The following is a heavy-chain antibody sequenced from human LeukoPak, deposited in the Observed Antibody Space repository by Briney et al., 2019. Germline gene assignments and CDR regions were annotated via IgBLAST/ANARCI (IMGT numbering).Heavy chain of an antibody. D-gene: IGHD5-12*01. Sequence: SETLSLTCTVSGGSIHTSSYYWGWIRQPPGKGLEWIATIYYTGSRSYNPSLKSRVTISVDTSKNLFSLNLKLTSVTAADTAVYYCARGGSGYDWFDPWGQGTLVTVSS. V-gene: IGHV4-39*07. J-gene: IGHJ5*02. CDR2: IYYTGSR. CDR3: ARGGSGYDWFDP. CDR1: GGSIHTSSYY.